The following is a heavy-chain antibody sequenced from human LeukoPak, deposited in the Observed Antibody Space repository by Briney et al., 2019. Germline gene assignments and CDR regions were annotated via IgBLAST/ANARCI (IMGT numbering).Heavy chain of an antibody. CDR3: AKARHSSTSPTFQH. CDR1: GFTLSSYA. Sequence: PGGSLRLSCAASGFTLSSYAMSWARQAPGKGLEWVSAISGSGGSTYYADSVKGRFTISRDNSKNTLYLQMNSLRAEDTAVYYCAKARHSSTSPTFQHWGQGTPVTVSS. V-gene: IGHV3-23*01. CDR2: ISGSGGST. D-gene: IGHD2-2*01. J-gene: IGHJ1*01.